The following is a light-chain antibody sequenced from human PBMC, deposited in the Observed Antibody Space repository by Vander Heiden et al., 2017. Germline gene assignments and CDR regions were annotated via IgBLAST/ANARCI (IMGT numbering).Light chain of an antibody. CDR1: QSIGNF. CDR3: QQSSSTSPYT. CDR2: TAS. J-gene: IGKJ2*01. Sequence: PSSLSASVGDRVTITCRASQSIGNFLNWYQQKPGKAPNLLVHTASSLQSGVPSRFSGSGSGTDFTLTISGLQPEDFATYYCQQSSSTSPYTFGQGTKLEIK. V-gene: IGKV1-39*01.